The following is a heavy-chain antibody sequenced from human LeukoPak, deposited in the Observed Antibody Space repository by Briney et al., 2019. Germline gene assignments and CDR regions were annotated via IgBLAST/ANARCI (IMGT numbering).Heavy chain of an antibody. J-gene: IGHJ4*02. V-gene: IGHV3-66*02. Sequence: GGSLRLSCAASGFTFSDYYMSWIRQAPGKGLEWVSVIYTGGSTYYADSVKGRLTISRDNSKNTLYLQMNSLRAEDTAVYYCAKESHITMIVVVTYFDYWGQGTLVTVSS. D-gene: IGHD3-22*01. CDR3: AKESHITMIVVVTYFDY. CDR2: IYTGGST. CDR1: GFTFSDYY.